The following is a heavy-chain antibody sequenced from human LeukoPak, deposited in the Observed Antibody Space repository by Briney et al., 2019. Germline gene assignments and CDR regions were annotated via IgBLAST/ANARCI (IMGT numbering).Heavy chain of an antibody. CDR2: ISGSGSTT. V-gene: IGHV3-23*01. CDR3: AKDITIFGAGDFDY. Sequence: GSLRLSCAASGFSFSSYAMNWVRQAPGKGLEWVAAISGSGSTTYYADSVKGRFIVSRDNSRKTLHLQMNSLRAEDTAVYYCAKDITIFGAGDFDYWGQGTLVTVSS. J-gene: IGHJ4*02. CDR1: GFSFSSYA. D-gene: IGHD3-3*01.